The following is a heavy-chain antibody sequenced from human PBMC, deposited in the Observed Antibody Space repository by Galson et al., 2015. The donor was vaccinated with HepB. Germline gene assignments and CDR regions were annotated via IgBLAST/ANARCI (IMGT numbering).Heavy chain of an antibody. CDR2: IYYSGST. Sequence: SETLSLTCTVSGGSISSSSYYWGWIRQPPGKGLEWIGSIYYSGSTYYNPSLKSRVTISVDTSKNQFSLKLSSVTAADTAVYYCARLVRYGKVYYFDYWGQGTLVTVSS. D-gene: IGHD6-13*01. CDR1: GGSISSSSYY. J-gene: IGHJ4*02. V-gene: IGHV4-39*01. CDR3: ARLVRYGKVYYFDY.